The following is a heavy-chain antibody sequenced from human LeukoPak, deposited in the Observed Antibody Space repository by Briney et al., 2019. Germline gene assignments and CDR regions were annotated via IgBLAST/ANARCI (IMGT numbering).Heavy chain of an antibody. Sequence: PGGSLRLSCAASGFTVSSNYMSWVRQAAGKGLEWVSVIYSGGSTYYADSVKGRFTISRDNSKNTLYLQMNSLRAEDTAVYYCARYISGWSSAFDIWGQGTMVTVSS. CDR1: GFTVSSNY. J-gene: IGHJ3*02. V-gene: IGHV3-66*01. CDR3: ARYISGWSSAFDI. CDR2: IYSGGST. D-gene: IGHD6-19*01.